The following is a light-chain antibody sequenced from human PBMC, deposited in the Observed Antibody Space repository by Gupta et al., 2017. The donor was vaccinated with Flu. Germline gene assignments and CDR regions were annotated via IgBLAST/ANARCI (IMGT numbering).Light chain of an antibody. V-gene: IGKV3-20*01. Sequence: IVLTQSPGTLSLSPGERVTLSCRASQSVGRNYLAWFQQKPGQSPRLLIYHASNRSTGIPGRFCSSGSGTDFTLTINALEPEDFAVYYCHQYAASPLTFGGGAKVE. J-gene: IGKJ4*01. CDR3: HQYAASPLT. CDR1: QSVGRNY. CDR2: HAS.